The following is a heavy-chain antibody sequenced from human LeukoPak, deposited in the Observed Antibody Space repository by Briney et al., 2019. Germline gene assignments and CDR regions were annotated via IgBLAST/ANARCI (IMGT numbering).Heavy chain of an antibody. V-gene: IGHV1-46*01. J-gene: IGHJ4*02. CDR1: GYTFTMYY. Sequence: ASVKVSCKASGYTFTMYYLDWVRQAPGQGPEWMGKINPGGGSTSYAQKFQGRVTMTRDTSTSTVYMEQSSLRSEDTAVYYCAREGSGSPPHFNYWGQGTLVTVSS. CDR3: AREGSGSPPHFNY. CDR2: INPGGGST. D-gene: IGHD3-10*01.